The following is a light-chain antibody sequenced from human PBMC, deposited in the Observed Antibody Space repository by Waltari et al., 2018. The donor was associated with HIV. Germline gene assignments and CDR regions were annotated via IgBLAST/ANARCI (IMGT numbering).Light chain of an antibody. V-gene: IGLV6-57*03. J-gene: IGLJ1*01. CDR1: SGGIARNS. Sequence: NFILTQPHSVSDSPGKTVTISCARSSGGIARNSVQWYPQRPGRAPTPVIYEDNQRPSGVPDRFSGSIDSSSNSASLTIYDLKTEDEADYYCQSYDSTNPCIFGTGTRVTVL. CDR3: QSYDSTNPCI. CDR2: EDN.